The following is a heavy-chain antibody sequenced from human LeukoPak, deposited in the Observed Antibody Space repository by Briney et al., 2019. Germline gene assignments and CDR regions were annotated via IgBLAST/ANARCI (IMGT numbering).Heavy chain of an antibody. CDR2: ISGENGNT. J-gene: IGHJ4*02. CDR3: ARDRYGVRSGSCDY. D-gene: IGHD1-26*01. V-gene: IGHV1-18*01. Sequence: GASVKVSCKASGYTFTSSGISWVRQAPGQGLEWMGWISGENGNTNYAQKLHGRVSMTTGTSTSTAYMELRSLRYDDTAIYYCARDRYGVRSGSCDYWGQGTLVTVSS. CDR1: GYTFTSSG.